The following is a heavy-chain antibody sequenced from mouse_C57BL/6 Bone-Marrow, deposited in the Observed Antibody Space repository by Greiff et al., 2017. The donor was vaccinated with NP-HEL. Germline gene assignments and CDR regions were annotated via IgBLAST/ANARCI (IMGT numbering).Heavy chain of an antibody. CDR1: GFTFSSYA. J-gene: IGHJ2*01. Sequence: DVKLQESGGGLVKPGGSLKLSCAASGFTFSSYAMSWVRQTPEKRLEWVATISDGGSYTYYPDNVKGRFTISRDNAKNNLYLQMSHLKSEDTAMYYCARDSSGDFDYWGQGTTLTVSS. D-gene: IGHD3-2*02. CDR2: ISDGGSYT. V-gene: IGHV5-4*01. CDR3: ARDSSGDFDY.